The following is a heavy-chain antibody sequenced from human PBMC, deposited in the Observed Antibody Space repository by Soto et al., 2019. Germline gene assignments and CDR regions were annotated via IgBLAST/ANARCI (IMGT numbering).Heavy chain of an antibody. CDR2: IKPDGRET. CDR1: GFTFTNYW. Sequence: GGSLRLSCTASGFTFTNYWMTCVRQVSGKGLEWVANIKPDGRETYYADSVTGRFTISRDNAKNSLYLQMNRLRAEDTAVYYCARGILVPAAIPHSAFDIWGQGKMVTVSS. V-gene: IGHV3-7*01. J-gene: IGHJ3*02. D-gene: IGHD2-2*02. CDR3: ARGILVPAAIPHSAFDI.